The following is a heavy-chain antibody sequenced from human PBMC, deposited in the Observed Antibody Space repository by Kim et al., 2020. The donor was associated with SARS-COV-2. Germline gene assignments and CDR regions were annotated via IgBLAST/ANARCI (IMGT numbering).Heavy chain of an antibody. CDR3: ARDEVDYGDYGVES. CDR1: GFTFSSYS. D-gene: IGHD4-17*01. CDR2: ISSSSRTI. V-gene: IGHV3-48*02. J-gene: IGHJ5*02. Sequence: GGYLRLSCAASGFTFSSYSMNWVRQAPGKGLEWVSYISSSSRTIYYADSVKGRFTISRNNAKNSLYLQMNGLRDEDTAVYYWARDEVDYGDYGVESWGQGTLVTVSS.